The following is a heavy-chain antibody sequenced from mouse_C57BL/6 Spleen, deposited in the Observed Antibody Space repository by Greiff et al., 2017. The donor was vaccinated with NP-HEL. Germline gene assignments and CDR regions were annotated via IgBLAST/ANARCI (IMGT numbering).Heavy chain of an antibody. Sequence: VQLVESGAELVKPGASVKISCKASGYAFSSYWMNWVKQRPGKGLEWIGQIYPGDGDTNYNGKFKGKATLTANKSSSTAYMQLSSLTSEDSAVYFCAFYGSSYVDYWGQGTTLTVSS. CDR3: AFYGSSYVDY. CDR1: GYAFSSYW. V-gene: IGHV1-80*01. D-gene: IGHD1-1*01. CDR2: IYPGDGDT. J-gene: IGHJ2*01.